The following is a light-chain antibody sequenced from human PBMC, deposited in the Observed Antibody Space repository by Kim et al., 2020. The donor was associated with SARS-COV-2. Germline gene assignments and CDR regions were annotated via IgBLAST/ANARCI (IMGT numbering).Light chain of an antibody. CDR3: QQYASLPGT. Sequence: DIQMTQSPSSLSASVGDRVTITCQASQDISNHLNWYQQKPGKAPNLLIYDASTLETGVPSRFSGGGSGRDFTVTISSLQPEEIATYYCQQYASLPGTFGQGTRLEIK. V-gene: IGKV1-33*01. CDR1: QDISNH. CDR2: DAS. J-gene: IGKJ5*01.